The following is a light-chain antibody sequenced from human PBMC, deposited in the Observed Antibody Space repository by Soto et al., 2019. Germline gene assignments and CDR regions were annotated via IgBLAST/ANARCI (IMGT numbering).Light chain of an antibody. Sequence: EIVLTQSPGTLSLSPGERATLSCRASQSVSSSYLAWYQQKPGQAPRLLIYGASSRATGIPDRFSGSGSGTDFTLTINRLEPEDFAVYYCQQYGSSPPITFVQGTRREIK. CDR1: QSVSSSY. J-gene: IGKJ5*01. V-gene: IGKV3-20*01. CDR2: GAS. CDR3: QQYGSSPPIT.